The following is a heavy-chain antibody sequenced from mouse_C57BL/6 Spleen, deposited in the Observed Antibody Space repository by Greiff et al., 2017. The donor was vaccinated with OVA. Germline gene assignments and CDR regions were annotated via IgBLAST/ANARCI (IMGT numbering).Heavy chain of an antibody. CDR1: GFTFSDYG. D-gene: IGHD1-1*01. Sequence: VQLKESGGGLVKPGGSLKLSCAASGFTFSDYGMHWVRQAPEKGLEWVAYISSGSSTIYYADTVKGRFTISRDNAKNTLFLQMTSLRSEDTAMYYCARDGSSYLWYFDVWGTGTTVTVSS. CDR2: ISSGSSTI. J-gene: IGHJ1*03. CDR3: ARDGSSYLWYFDV. V-gene: IGHV5-17*01.